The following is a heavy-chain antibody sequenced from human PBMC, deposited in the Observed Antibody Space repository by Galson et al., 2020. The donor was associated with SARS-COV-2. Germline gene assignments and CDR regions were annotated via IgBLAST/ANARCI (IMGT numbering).Heavy chain of an antibody. CDR3: ARSYYDILTGYLSAFGI. V-gene: IGHV2-70*04. D-gene: IGHD3-9*01. CDR1: GFSLSTSGMR. Sequence: SGPTLVKPTQTLTLTCTFPGFSLSTSGMRVSWIRQPPGKALEWLARIDWDDDKFYSTSLKTRLTISKDTSKNQVVLTMTNMDPVDTATYYCARSYYDILTGYLSAFGIWGQGTMVTVSS. J-gene: IGHJ3*02. CDR2: IDWDDDK.